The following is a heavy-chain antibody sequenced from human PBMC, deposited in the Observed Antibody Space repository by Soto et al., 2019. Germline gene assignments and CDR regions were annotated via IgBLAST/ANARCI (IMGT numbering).Heavy chain of an antibody. J-gene: IGHJ4*02. CDR3: ARDGSGSYFLSY. Sequence: QVQLVESGGGVVQPGRSLRLSCAASGFTFSSYGMHWVRQAPGKGLEWVAVISYDGSNKYYADSVKGRFTISRDNSKNTLYLQRSSLIAEDTAVYYCARDGSGSYFLSYWGQGTLVTVSS. CDR2: ISYDGSNK. CDR1: GFTFSSYG. D-gene: IGHD1-26*01. V-gene: IGHV3-30*03.